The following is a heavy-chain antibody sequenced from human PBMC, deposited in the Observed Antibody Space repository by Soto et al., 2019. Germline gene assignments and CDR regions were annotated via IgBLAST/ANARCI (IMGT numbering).Heavy chain of an antibody. Sequence: QVQLVESGGGVVQPGRSLRLSCAASGFTFSNYGMHWVRQAPGKGLEWVAMIPHDGGTQYYADSVKGRFTISRDDSXNTLYLQLSSLRADDTAVYFCARGGFARSVRAYLDYWGQGTLVTVSS. V-gene: IGHV3-30*03. CDR2: IPHDGGTQ. J-gene: IGHJ4*02. CDR1: GFTFSNYG. D-gene: IGHD1-26*01. CDR3: ARGGFARSVRAYLDY.